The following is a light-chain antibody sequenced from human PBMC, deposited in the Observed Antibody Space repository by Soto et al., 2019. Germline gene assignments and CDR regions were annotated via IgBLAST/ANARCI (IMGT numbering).Light chain of an antibody. V-gene: IGKV3D-15*01. CDR1: QSVSNN. CDR3: QQYNNWPPLT. Sequence: EIVMTQSPATLSVSPGERATLSCRASQSVSNNLAWYQQKPGQAPRLLIYGASTRATGIPARFSGSGSGTEFTLTISSLQSEDFAVYYCQQYNNWPPLTVGGGNKVEIK. CDR2: GAS. J-gene: IGKJ4*01.